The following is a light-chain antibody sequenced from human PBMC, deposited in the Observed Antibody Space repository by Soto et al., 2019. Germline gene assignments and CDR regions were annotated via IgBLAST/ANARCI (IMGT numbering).Light chain of an antibody. Sequence: DIQMTQFPSTLSASVGDRVTITCRASQSLNNWLAWYQQKPGNAPKLLIYKASNLESGVPSRFSGSGSGTEFTLTISSLQPDDLATYYCQLYNSYSWTFGQGTKVEIK. CDR1: QSLNNW. J-gene: IGKJ1*01. V-gene: IGKV1-5*03. CDR2: KAS. CDR3: QLYNSYSWT.